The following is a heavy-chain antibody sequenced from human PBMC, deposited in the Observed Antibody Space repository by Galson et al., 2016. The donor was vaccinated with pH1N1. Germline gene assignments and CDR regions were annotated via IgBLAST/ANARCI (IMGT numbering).Heavy chain of an antibody. CDR2: INPNSGGT. Sequence: SVKVSCKASGYTFTGYYMHWVRQAPGQGLEWMGWINPNSGGTKYAQKCQGRVTMTRDTPISTAYMEPSRLRSDDTAVYYCAEYGRLGTGTYGKGDYWGQGTLVTVSS. V-gene: IGHV1-2*02. J-gene: IGHJ4*02. D-gene: IGHD1-26*01. CDR1: GYTFTGYY. CDR3: AEYGRLGTGTYGKGDY.